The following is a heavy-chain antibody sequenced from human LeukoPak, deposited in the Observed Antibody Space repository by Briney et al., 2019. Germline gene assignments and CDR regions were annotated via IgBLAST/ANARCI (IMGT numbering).Heavy chain of an antibody. D-gene: IGHD1-14*01. CDR1: GASISGHY. J-gene: IGHJ3*02. V-gene: IGHV4-59*11. Sequence: SGTLSLTCTVSGASISGHYLTWLRQPPGKGLEWIGYISHIGSTNYNPSLKSRVTISVDTSKNQFSLKLTSVTAADTAVYYCARDRISINALDMWGQGTMVTVSS. CDR3: ARDRISINALDM. CDR2: ISHIGST.